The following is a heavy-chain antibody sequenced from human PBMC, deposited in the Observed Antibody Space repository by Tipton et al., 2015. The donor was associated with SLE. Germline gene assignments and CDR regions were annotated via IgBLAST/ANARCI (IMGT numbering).Heavy chain of an antibody. J-gene: IGHJ4*02. V-gene: IGHV4-34*01. D-gene: IGHD5-18*01. CDR3: ARMNVDTAMDFDY. CDR2: INHSGST. Sequence: TLSLTCAVYGGSFSGYYWSWIRQPPGKGLEWIGEINHSGSTNYKPSLKSRVTISVDTSKNQFSLKLSSVTAADTAWYYCARMNVDTAMDFDYWGQGTLVTVSS. CDR1: GGSFSGYY.